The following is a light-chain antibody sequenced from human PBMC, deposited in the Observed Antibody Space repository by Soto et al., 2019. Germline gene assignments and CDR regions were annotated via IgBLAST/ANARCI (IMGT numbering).Light chain of an antibody. CDR3: QHLNSYPIT. V-gene: IGKV1-5*01. CDR1: DNIVHW. J-gene: IGKJ5*01. Sequence: MEESQAGYTLRASGGDRVANTCRASDNIVHWVAWYQQKPGKAPKLLIYDASSLQSGVPSRFSGSRSGTEFTLTISSLQPEYFATYYCQHLNSYPITFGQGTRLEIK. CDR2: DAS.